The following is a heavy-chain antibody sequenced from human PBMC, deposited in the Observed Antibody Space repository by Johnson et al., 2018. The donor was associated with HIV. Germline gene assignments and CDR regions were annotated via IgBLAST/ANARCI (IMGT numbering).Heavy chain of an antibody. CDR2: INGDGSST. CDR3: AREEWELFGGDAFDI. CDR1: GFTFSSHW. J-gene: IGHJ3*02. D-gene: IGHD1-26*01. V-gene: IGHV3-74*01. Sequence: VQLVESGGGVVQPGRSLRLSCAASGFTFSSHWIHWVRQAPGKGLLWVSRINGDGSSTNYANSVRGRFTISRDNSKNTLYLQMNSLRVEDTAVYYCAREEWELFGGDAFDIWGQGTMVTVSS.